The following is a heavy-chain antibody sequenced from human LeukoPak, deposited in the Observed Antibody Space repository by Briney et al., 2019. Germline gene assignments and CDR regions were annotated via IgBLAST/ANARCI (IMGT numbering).Heavy chain of an antibody. D-gene: IGHD3-22*01. CDR2: ISAYNGNT. V-gene: IGHV1-18*01. CDR3: ARTISPLRGYYDSSGYYPFDY. Sequence: ASVKVSCKASGYTFTSYGISWVRQAPGQGLEWMGWISAYNGNTNYAQKLQGRVTMTTDTSTSTAYMELRSLRSDDTAVYYCARTISPLRGYYDSSGYYPFDYWGQGTLVTVSS. CDR1: GYTFTSYG. J-gene: IGHJ4*02.